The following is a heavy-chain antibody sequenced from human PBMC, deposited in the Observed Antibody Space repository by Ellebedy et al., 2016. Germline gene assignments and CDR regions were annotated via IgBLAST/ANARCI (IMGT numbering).Heavy chain of an antibody. J-gene: IGHJ4*02. CDR3: TTEFRAPDTGTHY. CDR1: GFTFSRTW. Sequence: GESLKISCAASGFTFSRTWMSWVRQAPGNGLVWVARIVSDGSVMTYADSVKGRFTISRDNAKSTLYLQMNSLRAEDTAVYYCTTEFRAPDTGTHYWGQGTLVTVSS. CDR2: IVSDGSVM. V-gene: IGHV3-74*01. D-gene: IGHD1-26*01.